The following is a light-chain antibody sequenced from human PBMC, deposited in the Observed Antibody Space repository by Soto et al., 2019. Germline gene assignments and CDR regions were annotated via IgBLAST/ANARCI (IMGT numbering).Light chain of an antibody. J-gene: IGKJ2*01. Sequence: EIVLTQSPATLSLSPGERATLSCRASQSVSSYLAWYQQKPGQAPRLLIYDASNRATGIPARFSGSGSGTDFTLTISSLEPEDLAVYYCQQRSNLMYTFGQGTKLEIK. CDR3: QQRSNLMYT. V-gene: IGKV3-11*01. CDR1: QSVSSY. CDR2: DAS.